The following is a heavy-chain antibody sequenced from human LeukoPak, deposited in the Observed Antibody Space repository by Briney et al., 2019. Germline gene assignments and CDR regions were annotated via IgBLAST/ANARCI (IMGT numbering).Heavy chain of an antibody. J-gene: IGHJ4*02. CDR3: ARQSSFDY. V-gene: IGHV4-39*01. CDR2: IYYSGST. Sequence: GSLRLSCAASGFTCSSYAMSWVRQPPGKGLEWIGSIYYSGSTYYNPSLKSRVTISVDTSKNQFSLKLSSVTAADTAVYYCARQSSFDYWGQGTLVTVSS. CDR1: GFTCSSYA.